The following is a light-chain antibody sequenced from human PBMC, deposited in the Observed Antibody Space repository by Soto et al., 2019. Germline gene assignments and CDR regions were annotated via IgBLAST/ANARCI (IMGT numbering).Light chain of an antibody. CDR1: QNIGSDY. CDR2: GSS. Sequence: DIVLTQSPGTLSLSPGDSATLSCRASQNIGSDYLAWYQQKPGQTPRLLIYGSSRRATGTPDRFSGSGSGTDFTLTIVRLEPEDFGVFYCQHYSHTPYTFGQGTKLDIK. CDR3: QHYSHTPYT. V-gene: IGKV3-20*01. J-gene: IGKJ2*01.